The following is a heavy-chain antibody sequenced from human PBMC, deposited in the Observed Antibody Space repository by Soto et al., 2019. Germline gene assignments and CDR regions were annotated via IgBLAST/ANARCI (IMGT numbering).Heavy chain of an antibody. J-gene: IGHJ3*02. Sequence: XSVKVSCKASGYTFTCYYMHWVRQAPGQGLEWMGWINPNSGGTNYAQKFQGRVTMTRDTSISTAYMELSRLRSDDTAVYYCARGGWELRDAFDIWGQGKMVTVSS. CDR2: INPNSGGT. V-gene: IGHV1-2*02. CDR3: ARGGWELRDAFDI. D-gene: IGHD1-26*01. CDR1: GYTFTCYY.